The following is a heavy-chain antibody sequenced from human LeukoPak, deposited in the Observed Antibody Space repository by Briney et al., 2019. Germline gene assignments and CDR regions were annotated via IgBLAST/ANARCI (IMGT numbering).Heavy chain of an antibody. V-gene: IGHV4-59*11. J-gene: IGHJ6*03. D-gene: IGHD5-24*01. CDR2: IYYSGST. CDR3: ASGETSMDV. CDR1: GGSISSHY. Sequence: SETLSLTCTVSGGSISSHYWSWIRQPPGKGLEWIGYIYYSGSTNYNPSLKSRVTISVDTSKNQFSLKLSSVTAADTAVYYCASGETSMDVWGKGTTVTVSS.